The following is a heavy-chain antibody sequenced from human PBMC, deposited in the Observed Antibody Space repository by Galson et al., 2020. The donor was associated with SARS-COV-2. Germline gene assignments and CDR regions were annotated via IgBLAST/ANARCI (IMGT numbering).Heavy chain of an antibody. Sequence: GESLKLSCAASGFTFSSYDMNWVRQAPGQGLEWVSYISTSGSTIYYADSVKGRFTISRDNAKNSLYLQMNSLRADDTAVYYCAREAAVTPSYGMDVWGQGTTVTVSS. CDR3: AREAAVTPSYGMDV. D-gene: IGHD2-15*01. CDR2: ISTSGSTI. J-gene: IGHJ6*02. V-gene: IGHV3-48*03. CDR1: GFTFSSYD.